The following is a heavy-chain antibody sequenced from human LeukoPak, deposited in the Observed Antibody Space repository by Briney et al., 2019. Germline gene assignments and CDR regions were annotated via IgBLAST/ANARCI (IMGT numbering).Heavy chain of an antibody. Sequence: SETLSLTCTVSGGSISSYYWSWIRQPPGKGLEGIGYIYYSRSTNYTPSLETRVTISVDTSKNQFSLKLSSVTAADTAVYYCARHTTMVHFDYWGQGTLVTVSS. CDR2: IYYSRST. D-gene: IGHD5-18*01. V-gene: IGHV4-59*01. CDR1: GGSISSYY. CDR3: ARHTTMVHFDY. J-gene: IGHJ4*02.